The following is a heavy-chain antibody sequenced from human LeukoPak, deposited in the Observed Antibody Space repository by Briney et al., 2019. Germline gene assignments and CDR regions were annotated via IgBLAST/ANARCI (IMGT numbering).Heavy chain of an antibody. CDR1: GGSISSYY. J-gene: IGHJ6*02. CDR2: IYYSGST. V-gene: IGHV4-59*01. Sequence: SETLSLTCTVSGGSISSYYWSWIRQPPGKGLEWIGYIYYSGSTSYNPSLKSRVTISVDTSKNQFSLKLSTVTAADTAVYYCAAGYYYYGMDVWGQGTTVTVSS. CDR3: AAGYYYYGMDV.